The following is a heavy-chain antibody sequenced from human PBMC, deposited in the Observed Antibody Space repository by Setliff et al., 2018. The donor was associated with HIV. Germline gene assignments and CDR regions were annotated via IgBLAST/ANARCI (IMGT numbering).Heavy chain of an antibody. CDR2: ITHGGTT. V-gene: IGHV4-34*01. CDR1: GGSFSDCY. Sequence: SETLSLTCAVYGGSFSDCYWSWIRQAPEKGLEWLGEITHGGTTNYNPSLKGRVTLSVDTSKNQFSLKLTSVTAADTAAYFCVRVTSRDSGAYYWEAVDIWGQGIMVTVSS. J-gene: IGHJ3*02. CDR3: VRVTSRDSGAYYWEAVDI. D-gene: IGHD3-10*01.